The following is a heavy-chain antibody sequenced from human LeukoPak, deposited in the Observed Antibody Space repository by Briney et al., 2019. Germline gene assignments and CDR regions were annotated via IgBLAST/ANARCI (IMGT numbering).Heavy chain of an antibody. Sequence: PSETLSLTCTVSGGSISSYYWSWLRQPPGKGLEWIGYIYYSGSTKYNPSLKSRVTISVDTSKNQFFLKLSSVTAADTAVYYCARHPEWEREAGSTWGQGTLVTVSS. CDR3: ARHPEWEREAGST. V-gene: IGHV4-59*08. CDR2: IYYSGST. CDR1: GGSISSYY. D-gene: IGHD3-10*01. J-gene: IGHJ5*02.